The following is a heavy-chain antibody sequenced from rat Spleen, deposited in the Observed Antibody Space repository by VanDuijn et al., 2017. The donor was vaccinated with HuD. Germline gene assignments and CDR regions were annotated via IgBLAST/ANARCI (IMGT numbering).Heavy chain of an antibody. V-gene: IGHV5-7*01. Sequence: EVQLVESGGGLVQPGRSLKLSCAASGFTFTDYYMAWVRQAPKKGLEWVAYISYDGGNSYYRDSVKGRFIISRDNAKSTLYLQMDSLRSEDTATYYCSRHVGMFDYWGQGVMVTVSS. CDR2: ISYDGGNS. CDR3: SRHVGMFDY. D-gene: IGHD4-6*01. CDR1: GFTFTDYY. J-gene: IGHJ2*01.